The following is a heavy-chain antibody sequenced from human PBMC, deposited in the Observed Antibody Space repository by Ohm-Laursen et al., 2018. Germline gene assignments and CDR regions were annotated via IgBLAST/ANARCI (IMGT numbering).Heavy chain of an antibody. V-gene: IGHV3-9*01. CDR1: GFTFDDYA. Sequence: RSLRLSCSASGFTFDDYAMHWVRQAPGKGLEWVSGISWNSGSIGYADSVKGRFTISRDNAKNSLYLQMNSLRAEDTALYYCAKDSSGSAFDYWGQGTLVTVSS. J-gene: IGHJ4*02. CDR2: ISWNSGSI. CDR3: AKDSSGSAFDY. D-gene: IGHD3-22*01.